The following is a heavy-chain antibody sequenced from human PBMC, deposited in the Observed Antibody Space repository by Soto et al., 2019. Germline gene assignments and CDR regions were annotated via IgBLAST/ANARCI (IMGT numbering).Heavy chain of an antibody. J-gene: IGHJ4*02. D-gene: IGHD2-21*02. CDR1: GFRFSDHS. CDR3: APLPKGSLVPA. V-gene: IGHV3-48*02. CDR2: ISSSSDNI. Sequence: GGSLRLSCVASGFRFSDHSMTWVRQSPGKGLQWIAYISSSSDNIYYAESVRGRFTVSRDNAKNALFLEMNSLRDDDPATYYCAPLPKGSLVPAWGPATRVTVSS.